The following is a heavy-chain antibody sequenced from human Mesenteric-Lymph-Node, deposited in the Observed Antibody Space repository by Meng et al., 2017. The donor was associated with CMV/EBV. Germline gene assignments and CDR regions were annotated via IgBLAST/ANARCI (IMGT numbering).Heavy chain of an antibody. V-gene: IGHV4-61*01. D-gene: IGHD5-12*01. Sequence: ESLKISCTVSGGSVSSRSYYWSWIRQPPGKGLEWIGYIYYSGSTNYNPSLKSRVTISVDTSKNQFSLKLSSVTAADTAVYYCARGDSGYDRGSNWYFDLWGRGTLVTVSS. CDR2: IYYSGST. CDR3: ARGDSGYDRGSNWYFDL. J-gene: IGHJ2*01. CDR1: GGSVSSRSYY.